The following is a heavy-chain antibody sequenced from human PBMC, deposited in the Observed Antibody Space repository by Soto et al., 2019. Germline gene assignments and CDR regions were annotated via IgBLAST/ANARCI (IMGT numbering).Heavy chain of an antibody. Sequence: EVQLVESGGGLVQPGGSLRLSCAASGFTFNTYWMKWVRQAPGKGLEWVADIKQGGSEKYYVDSVRGRCTISRDNARNSLYLQMNSLRAEDTAMYYCARGGWGRYFELWGRGTLVTVSS. V-gene: IGHV3-7*05. D-gene: IGHD2-21*02. CDR2: IKQGGSEK. CDR3: ARGGWGRYFEL. CDR1: GFTFNTYW. J-gene: IGHJ2*01.